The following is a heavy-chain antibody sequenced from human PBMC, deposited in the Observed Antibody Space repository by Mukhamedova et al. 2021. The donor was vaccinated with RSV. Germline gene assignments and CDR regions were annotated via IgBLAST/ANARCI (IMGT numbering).Heavy chain of an antibody. CDR3: ARSPGYSSTWASHGPYYFDY. D-gene: IGHD6-13*01. J-gene: IGHJ4*02. V-gene: IGHV4-4*07. CDR2: IYTRGTT. Sequence: IRQPAGKGLEWIGRIYTRGTTNYSPSLKSRVTMSVDTSKNQFSLNLTSVTAADTAVYYCARSPGYSSTWASHGPYYFDYWGQGTL.